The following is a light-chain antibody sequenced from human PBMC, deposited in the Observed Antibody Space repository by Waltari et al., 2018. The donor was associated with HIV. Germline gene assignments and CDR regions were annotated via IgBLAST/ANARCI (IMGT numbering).Light chain of an antibody. Sequence: DIVMTQSXLSLXVTPGEPASISCRSSQSLLHSNGYNYLDWYLQKPGQSPQLLIYXGSNRASGVPDRFSGSGSGTDFTLKISRVEAEDVGVYYCMQALQTPYTFGQGTKLEIK. V-gene: IGKV2-28*01. CDR1: QSLLHSNGYNY. CDR2: XGS. CDR3: MQALQTPYT. J-gene: IGKJ2*01.